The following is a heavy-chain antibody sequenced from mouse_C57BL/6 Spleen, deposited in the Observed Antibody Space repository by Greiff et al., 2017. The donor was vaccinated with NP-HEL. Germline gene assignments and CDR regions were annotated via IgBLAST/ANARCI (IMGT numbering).Heavy chain of an antibody. V-gene: IGHV14-3*01. J-gene: IGHJ2*01. Sequence: EVKLLESVAELVRPGASVKFSCTASGFNIKNNYMHWVKQRPEQGLEWIGRIDPADGNTNYAPKFQGKATITADTSSNTAYLQLSSLTSEDTAIYYCDRKPYFDYGGKGTTLTVSS. CDR1: GFNIKNNY. CDR3: DRKPYFDY. CDR2: IDPADGNT.